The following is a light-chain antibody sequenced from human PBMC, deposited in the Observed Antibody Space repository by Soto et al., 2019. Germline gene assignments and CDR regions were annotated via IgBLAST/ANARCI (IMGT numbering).Light chain of an antibody. CDR3: QQRSNLPLT. Sequence: EIVLTQSPATLSLSPGGRATLSCRASQSVSSYLAWYQQKPGQAPRLLIYDASNRATGIPARFSGSGSGTDFTLTIGSLKPEDFAVYYCQQRSNLPLTFGGGTKVVIK. CDR1: QSVSSY. CDR2: DAS. V-gene: IGKV3-11*01. J-gene: IGKJ4*01.